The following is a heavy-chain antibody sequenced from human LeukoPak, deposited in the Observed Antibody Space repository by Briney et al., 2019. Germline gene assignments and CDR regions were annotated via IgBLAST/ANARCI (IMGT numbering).Heavy chain of an antibody. Sequence: ASVKVSCKASGYTFTGYYMHWVRQAPGQGLEWMGWINPNSGGTNYAQKFQGRVTMTRDTSISTAYMELSSLRSEDTAVYYCARLRDHYYDSSGLDYWGQGTLVTVSS. D-gene: IGHD3-22*01. CDR1: GYTFTGYY. V-gene: IGHV1-2*02. J-gene: IGHJ4*02. CDR3: ARLRDHYYDSSGLDY. CDR2: INPNSGGT.